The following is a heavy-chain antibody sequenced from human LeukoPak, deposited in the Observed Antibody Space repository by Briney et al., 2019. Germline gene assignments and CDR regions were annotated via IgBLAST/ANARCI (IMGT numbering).Heavy chain of an antibody. V-gene: IGHV4-4*02. D-gene: IGHD3-10*01. J-gene: IGHJ4*02. CDR2: IYHRGST. CDR1: GGSISSSNW. Sequence: PSETLSLTCTVSGGSISSSNWWSWVRQPPGKGLEWIGEIYHRGSTNYNPSLKSRGTISVDKPKNQFSLKLNSETAADTAAYYCARKDYGSGSFSRSFDSWGQGTLVTVSS. CDR3: ARKDYGSGSFSRSFDS.